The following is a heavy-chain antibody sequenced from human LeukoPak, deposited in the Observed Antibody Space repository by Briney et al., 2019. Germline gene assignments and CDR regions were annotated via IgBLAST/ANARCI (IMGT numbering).Heavy chain of an antibody. V-gene: IGHV3-21*01. CDR1: GFTFSSYS. CDR3: ARVVGELLNWFDP. D-gene: IGHD1-26*01. Sequence: GGSLRLSCAASGFTFSSYSMNWVRQAPGKGLEWVSSISSSSSYIYYADSVKGRFTISRDNAKKSLYLQMNSLRDEGTAVYYCARVVGELLNWFDPWGQGTLVTVSS. CDR2: ISSSSSYI. J-gene: IGHJ5*02.